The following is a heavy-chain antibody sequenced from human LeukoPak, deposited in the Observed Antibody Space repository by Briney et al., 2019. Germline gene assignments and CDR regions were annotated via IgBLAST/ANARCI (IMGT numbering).Heavy chain of an antibody. J-gene: IGHJ3*02. CDR2: IKQDGSEK. Sequence: GGSLRLSCAASGFTFSSYWMSWVRQAPGKELEWVANIKQDGSEKYYVDSVKGRFTISRDNAKNSLYLQMNSLRAEDTAVYYCARVVDFWSGYFDAFDIWGQGTMVTVSS. CDR3: ARVVDFWSGYFDAFDI. D-gene: IGHD3-3*01. CDR1: GFTFSSYW. V-gene: IGHV3-7*01.